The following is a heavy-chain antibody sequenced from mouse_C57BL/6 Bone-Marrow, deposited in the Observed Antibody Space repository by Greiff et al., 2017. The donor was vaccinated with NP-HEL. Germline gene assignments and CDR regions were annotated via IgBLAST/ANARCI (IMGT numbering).Heavy chain of an antibody. D-gene: IGHD4-1*02. V-gene: IGHV5-6*01. CDR2: ISSGGSYT. CDR1: GFTFSSYG. CDR3: ATNWDGFDY. J-gene: IGHJ2*01. Sequence: EVMLVESGGDLVKPGGSLKLSCAASGFTFSSYGMSWVRQTPDKRLEWVATISSGGSYTYYPDSVKGRFTISRDNAKNTLYLQMSSLKSEDTAVYYCATNWDGFDYWGQGTTLTVSS.